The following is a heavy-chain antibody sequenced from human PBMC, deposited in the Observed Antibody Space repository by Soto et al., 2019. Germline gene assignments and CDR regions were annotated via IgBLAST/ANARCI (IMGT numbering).Heavy chain of an antibody. CDR2: IYSSGST. CDR3: TRGGGDYGANAFGV. V-gene: IGHV4-31*03. CDR1: GDSISSGRYY. Sequence: QVQLLGSGPGLVKPSQTLSLTCTVSGDSISSGRYYWNWIRQHPGKGLEWMGYIYSSGSTHYNPSLKSRVTISVDTSENQFSLKLSSVTAADTAVYYCTRGGGDYGANAFGVWGQGTMVTVSS. D-gene: IGHD4-17*01. J-gene: IGHJ3*01.